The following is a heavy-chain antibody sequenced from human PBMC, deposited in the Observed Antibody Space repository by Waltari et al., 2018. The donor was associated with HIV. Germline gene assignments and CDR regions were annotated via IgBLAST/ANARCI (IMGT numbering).Heavy chain of an antibody. CDR1: GFTFTSYY. J-gene: IGHJ4*02. Sequence: EVQLVESGGGLVQPGGSLRLTCVGSGFTFTSYYMSWGRQAPGEGLEWVANINQDGTKKFYVDSVKGRFTISRDNAKNSVYLQINSLRAEDSAIYYCARDLWPEDFWGQGTLVTVSS. D-gene: IGHD2-21*01. CDR3: ARDLWPEDF. CDR2: INQDGTKK. V-gene: IGHV3-7*01.